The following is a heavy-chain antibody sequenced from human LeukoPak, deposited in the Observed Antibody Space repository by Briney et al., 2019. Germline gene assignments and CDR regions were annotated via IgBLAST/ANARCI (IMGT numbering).Heavy chain of an antibody. Sequence: GGSLRLSCAASGFTFSSYWMHWVRQAPGKGLVWVSRINSDGSHTNYADSVKGRFTISRDNAKNTLYLQMNSLRVEDTAVFYCARDLFGGVDFDYWGQGTLVTVSS. J-gene: IGHJ4*02. CDR1: GFTFSSYW. CDR3: ARDLFGGVDFDY. D-gene: IGHD3-16*01. V-gene: IGHV3-74*01. CDR2: INSDGSHT.